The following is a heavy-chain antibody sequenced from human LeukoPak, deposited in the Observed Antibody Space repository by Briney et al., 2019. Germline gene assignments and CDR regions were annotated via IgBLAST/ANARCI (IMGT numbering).Heavy chain of an antibody. V-gene: IGHV1-2*02. CDR3: ARAGVWFGEITDY. J-gene: IGHJ4*02. CDR1: GYTFTGYC. Sequence: ASVKVSCKASGYTFTGYCMHWVRQAPGQGLEWMGWINPNSGGTNYAQKFQGRVTMTRATSISTAYMELSRLRSDDTAVYYCARAGVWFGEITDYWGQGTLVTVSS. CDR2: INPNSGGT. D-gene: IGHD3-10*01.